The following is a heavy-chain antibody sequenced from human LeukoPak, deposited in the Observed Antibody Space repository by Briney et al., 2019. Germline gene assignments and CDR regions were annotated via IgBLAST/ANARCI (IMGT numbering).Heavy chain of an antibody. D-gene: IGHD2-2*01. CDR1: GFTFSSYA. CDR2: ISGSGGST. CDR3: QLLPNPDY. Sequence: GGSLRLSCAASGFTFSSYAMSWVRQAPGKGLEWVSAISGSGGSTYYADSVKGWFTISRDNSKNTLYLQMNSLRAEDTAVYWCQLLPNPDYWGQGTLVTVSS. J-gene: IGHJ4*02. V-gene: IGHV3-23*01.